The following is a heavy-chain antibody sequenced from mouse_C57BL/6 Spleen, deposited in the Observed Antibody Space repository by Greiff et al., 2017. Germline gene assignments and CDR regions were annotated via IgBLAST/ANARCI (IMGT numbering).Heavy chain of an antibody. CDR3: ARGAYYDYDYAMDY. Sequence: VQLKESGPGLVKPSQSLSLTCSVTGYSITSGYYWNWIRQFPGNKLEWMSYISYDGSNNYNPSLKNRISITRDTSKNRFFLKLNSVTTEDTATYCCARGAYYDYDYAMDYWGQGTSVTVSS. D-gene: IGHD2-4*01. CDR1: GYSITSGYY. CDR2: ISYDGSN. J-gene: IGHJ4*01. V-gene: IGHV3-6*01.